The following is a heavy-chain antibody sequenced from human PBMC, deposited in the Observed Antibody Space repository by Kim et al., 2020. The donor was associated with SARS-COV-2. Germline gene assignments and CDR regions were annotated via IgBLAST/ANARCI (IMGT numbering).Heavy chain of an antibody. Sequence: GGSLRLSCAASGFAFSSYTLNWVRQAPGKGLEWVSSISGSSVYTYYADSVKGRFTISRDNAKKSMYLHMNRLRAEDTAVYYCASEKNDISTAHSPGFDY. CDR2: ISGSSVYT. CDR1: GFAFSSYT. CDR3: ASEKNDISTAHSPGFDY. J-gene: IGHJ4*01. V-gene: IGHV3-21*01. D-gene: IGHD3-9*01.